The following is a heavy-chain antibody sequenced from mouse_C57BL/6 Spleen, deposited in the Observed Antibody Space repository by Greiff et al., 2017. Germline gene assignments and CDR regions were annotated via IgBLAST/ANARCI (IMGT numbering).Heavy chain of an antibody. J-gene: IGHJ2*01. Sequence: DVQLVESGGGLVQPGGSLSLSCAASGFTFTDYYMSWVRQPPGTALEWLGFIRNKANGYTTEYSASVKGRFTISRDNSKSILYLQMNALRAEDSATYYCARASYSFDYWGQGTTLTVSS. CDR1: GFTFTDYY. V-gene: IGHV7-3*01. CDR2: IRNKANGYTT. D-gene: IGHD6-1*01. CDR3: ARASYSFDY.